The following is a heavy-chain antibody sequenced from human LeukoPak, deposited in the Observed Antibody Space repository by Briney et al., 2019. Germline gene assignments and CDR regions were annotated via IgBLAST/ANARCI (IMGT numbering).Heavy chain of an antibody. V-gene: IGHV3-74*01. CDR2: INSDGSST. CDR3: ARGGLYSSSSGDY. CDR1: GFTFSSYG. J-gene: IGHJ4*02. D-gene: IGHD6-6*01. Sequence: GGSLRLSCAASGFTFSSYGMHWVRQAPGKGLVWVSRINSDGSSTSYADSVKGRFTISRDNAKNTPYLQMNSLRAEDTAVYYCARGGLYSSSSGDYWGQETLVTVSS.